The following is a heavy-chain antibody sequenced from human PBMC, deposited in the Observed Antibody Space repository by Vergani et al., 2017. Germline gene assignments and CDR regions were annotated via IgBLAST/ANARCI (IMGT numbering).Heavy chain of an antibody. CDR1: GGSFSGYY. D-gene: IGHD3-3*01. Sequence: QVQLQQWGAGLLKPSETLSLTCAVYGGSFSGYYWSWIRQPPGKGLEWIGEINHSGSTNYNPSLKSRVTISVDTSKNQFSLKLSSVTAADTAVYYCARDNSYYDFWSGYYRAEYLQHWGQGTLVTVSS. J-gene: IGHJ1*01. CDR2: INHSGST. CDR3: ARDNSYYDFWSGYYRAEYLQH. V-gene: IGHV4-34*01.